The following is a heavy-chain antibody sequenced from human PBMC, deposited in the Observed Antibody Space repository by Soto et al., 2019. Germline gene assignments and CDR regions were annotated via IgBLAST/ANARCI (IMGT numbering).Heavy chain of an antibody. Sequence: EVQLVESGGGLVQPGASLKLSCAASGFTLSGSAVHWVRQASGKGLEWVGRIRSKTHSYETEYIASVKGRFTMSRDDSNNTAYLQMNGPKTDDTAVYYCTRSGGSYSFGYWGQGTLVTVSS. CDR3: TRSGGSYSFGY. CDR2: IRSKTHSYET. J-gene: IGHJ4*02. D-gene: IGHD1-26*01. V-gene: IGHV3-73*02. CDR1: GFTLSGSA.